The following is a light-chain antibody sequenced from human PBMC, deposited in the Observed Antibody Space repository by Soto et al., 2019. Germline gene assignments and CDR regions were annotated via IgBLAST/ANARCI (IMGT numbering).Light chain of an antibody. CDR1: QSVSRSY. CDR2: GAS. V-gene: IGKV3-20*01. Sequence: EIVLTQSPGTLSLSPGDRATLSCRASQSVSRSYLGWYQQKPGQAPRLLMYGASIRAAGVPDRFSGSGSGTEFTLTISGLEPEDFGLYYCQQYGATPPNTFGGGTKVDIK. J-gene: IGKJ4*01. CDR3: QQYGATPPNT.